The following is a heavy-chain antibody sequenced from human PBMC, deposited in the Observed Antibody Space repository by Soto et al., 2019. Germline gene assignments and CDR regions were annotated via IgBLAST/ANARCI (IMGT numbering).Heavy chain of an antibody. Sequence: SETLSLTCTVSGGSISSYYWIWIRQPPGKGLEWIGYIHYSGSANYNPSLMSRVTISVDSSKNQFSLKLSSVTAADTAVYYCARDQNGSPHFDYWGQGTLVTVSS. CDR2: IHYSGSA. D-gene: IGHD1-26*01. CDR3: ARDQNGSPHFDY. J-gene: IGHJ4*02. V-gene: IGHV4-59*01. CDR1: GGSISSYY.